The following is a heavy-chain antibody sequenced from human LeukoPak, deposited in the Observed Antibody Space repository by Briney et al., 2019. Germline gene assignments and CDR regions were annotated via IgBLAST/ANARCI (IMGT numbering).Heavy chain of an antibody. CDR2: ISYDGSNK. D-gene: IGHD6-19*01. CDR3: AKYLAHSSGWLLDAFDV. V-gene: IGHV3-30*18. Sequence: GGSLRLSCAASGFTFSGYGMHWVRQAPGKGLEWVAVISYDGSNKYYADSVKGRFIISRDNSKNTLYVQMNSLRAEDTAVYYCAKYLAHSSGWLLDAFDVWGQATMVTVSS. CDR1: GFTFSGYG. J-gene: IGHJ3*01.